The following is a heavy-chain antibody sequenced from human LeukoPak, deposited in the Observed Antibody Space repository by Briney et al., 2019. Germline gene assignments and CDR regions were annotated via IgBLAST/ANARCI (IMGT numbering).Heavy chain of an antibody. CDR1: GFTFSSYG. J-gene: IGHJ6*03. CDR2: ISASGGTT. CDR3: AKNGDRGAYCGGGSCYPYYYYYMDV. Sequence: PGGSLRLSCAASGFTFSSYGISWVRQAPGKGLEWVSAISASGGTTYYADSVKGHFTISRDNSKNTLYLQMNSLSAEDTAVYYCAKNGDRGAYCGGGSCYPYYYYYMDVWGKGTTVTISS. V-gene: IGHV3-23*01. D-gene: IGHD2-15*01.